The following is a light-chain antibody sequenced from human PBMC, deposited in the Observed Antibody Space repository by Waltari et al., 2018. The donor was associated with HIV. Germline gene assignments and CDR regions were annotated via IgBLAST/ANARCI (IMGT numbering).Light chain of an antibody. V-gene: IGLV2-14*01. CDR2: EVS. J-gene: IGLJ1*01. Sequence: QSALTQPASVSGSPGQSITISCTGTSSDVGGYNYVSWYQQHPGKAPKLMISEVSNRPSGCTNRFSGSKSGNPASLTISGLQVEDEADYYCSSYTSSSTLYVFGTGTKVTVL. CDR1: SSDVGGYNY. CDR3: SSYTSSSTLYV.